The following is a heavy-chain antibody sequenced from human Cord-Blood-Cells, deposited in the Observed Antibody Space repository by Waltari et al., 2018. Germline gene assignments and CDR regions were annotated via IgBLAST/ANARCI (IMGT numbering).Heavy chain of an antibody. Sequence: QVQLQESGPGLVKPSETLSLTCTVSGGSISSYYWSWIRQPAGKGLEGSGRVYTSGGTNYNPSRKIQVTMSVDTSKNQFSLKLSSVTAADTAVYYCARVMGSSWYGRYYYYYMDVWGKGTTVTVSS. CDR1: GGSISSYY. CDR2: VYTSGGT. V-gene: IGHV4-4*07. J-gene: IGHJ6*03. D-gene: IGHD6-13*01. CDR3: ARVMGSSWYGRYYYYYMDV.